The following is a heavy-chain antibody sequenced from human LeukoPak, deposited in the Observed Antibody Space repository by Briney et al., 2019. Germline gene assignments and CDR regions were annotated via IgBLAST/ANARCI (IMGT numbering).Heavy chain of an antibody. V-gene: IGHV4-31*03. J-gene: IGHJ3*02. CDR1: GGSISSGGYY. Sequence: SQTPSLTCTVSGGSISSGGYYWSWIRQHPGKGLEWIGYIYYSGSTYYNPSLKSRVTISVDTSKNQFSLKLSSVTAADTAVYYCARHSRDYYDIRAGAFDIWGQGTMVTVSS. D-gene: IGHD3-22*01. CDR3: ARHSRDYYDIRAGAFDI. CDR2: IYYSGST.